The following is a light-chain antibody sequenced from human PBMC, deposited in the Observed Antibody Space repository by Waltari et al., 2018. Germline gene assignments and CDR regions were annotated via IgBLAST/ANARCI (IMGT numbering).Light chain of an antibody. CDR3: QQFNSYLPLT. CDR2: DAS. J-gene: IGKJ4*01. CDR1: QGISSA. Sequence: AIQLTQSPSSLSASVGDRVTLTCRASQGISSALACYQQKPGKAPKLLIYDASSLESGVPSRFSGSGSGTDFTLTISSLQPEDFATYYCQQFNSYLPLTFGGGTKVEIK. V-gene: IGKV1-13*02.